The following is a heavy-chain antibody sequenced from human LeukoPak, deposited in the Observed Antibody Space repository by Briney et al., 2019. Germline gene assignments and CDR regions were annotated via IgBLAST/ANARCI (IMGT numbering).Heavy chain of an antibody. Sequence: GGSLSLSCAASGFTFSTNSMKWVRQAPGKGLEWVSYISSTSSTIYYADFVKGRFTISRDNAKNSLYLQMNSLRDEDTAVYYCARVRYGGHHFFDYWGQGTLVTVSS. CDR2: ISSTSSTI. CDR1: GFTFSTNS. CDR3: ARVRYGGHHFFDY. J-gene: IGHJ4*02. D-gene: IGHD4-23*01. V-gene: IGHV3-48*02.